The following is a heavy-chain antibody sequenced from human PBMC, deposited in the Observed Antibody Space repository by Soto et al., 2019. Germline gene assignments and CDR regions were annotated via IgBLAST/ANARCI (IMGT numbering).Heavy chain of an antibody. D-gene: IGHD6-6*01. CDR1: GGTFSSYT. CDR2: IIPILGIA. J-gene: IGHJ6*03. V-gene: IGHV1-69*02. Sequence: QVQLVQSGAEVKKPGSSVKVSCKASGGTFSSYTISWVRQAPGQGLEWMGRIIPILGIANYAQKFQGRVTITADKSTSTAYMELSSLRSEDTAVYYCAEYSVEYSSSSGYYYYYMDVWGKGTTVTVSS. CDR3: AEYSVEYSSSSGYYYYYMDV.